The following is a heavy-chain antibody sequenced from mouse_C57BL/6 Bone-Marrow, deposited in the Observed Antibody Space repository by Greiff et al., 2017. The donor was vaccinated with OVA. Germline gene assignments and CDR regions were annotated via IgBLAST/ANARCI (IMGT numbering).Heavy chain of an antibody. CDR2: INPSTGGT. Sequence: EVQLQQSGPELVKPGASVKISCKASGYSFTGYYMNWVKQSPEKSLEWIGEINPSTGGTTYNQKFKAKATLTVDKSSSTAYMQLKSLTSEDSAVYYCARLSYGRYYFDYWGQGTTLTVSS. J-gene: IGHJ2*01. V-gene: IGHV1-42*01. CDR3: ARLSYGRYYFDY. CDR1: GYSFTGYY. D-gene: IGHD1-1*01.